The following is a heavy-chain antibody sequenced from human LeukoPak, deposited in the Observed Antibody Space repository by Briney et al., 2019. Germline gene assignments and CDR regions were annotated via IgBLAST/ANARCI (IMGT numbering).Heavy chain of an antibody. CDR2: TKQDGSEK. J-gene: IGHJ5*02. V-gene: IGHV3-7*01. D-gene: IGHD3-22*01. CDR1: GFTFSSYW. CDR3: AREAVYYYDSSGYQYNWFDP. Sequence: GGSLRLSCAASGFTFSSYWMSWVRQAPGKGLEWVANTKQDGSEKYYVDSVKGRFTISRDNAKNSLYLQMNSLRAEDTAVYYCAREAVYYYDSSGYQYNWFDPWGQGTLVTVSS.